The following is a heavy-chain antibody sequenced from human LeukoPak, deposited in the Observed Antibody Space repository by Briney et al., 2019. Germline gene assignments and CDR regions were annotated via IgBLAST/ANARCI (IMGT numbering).Heavy chain of an antibody. CDR3: ASRIGSYTFQGAFDI. D-gene: IGHD1-26*01. V-gene: IGHV1-18*01. CDR2: ISAYNGNT. Sequence: GASVKVSCKASGYTFTSYGISWVRQAPGQGLEWIGWISAYNGNTNYAQKLQGRVTMTTDTSTSTAYMELRSLRSDDTAVYYCASRIGSYTFQGAFDIWGQGTMVTVSS. CDR1: GYTFTSYG. J-gene: IGHJ3*02.